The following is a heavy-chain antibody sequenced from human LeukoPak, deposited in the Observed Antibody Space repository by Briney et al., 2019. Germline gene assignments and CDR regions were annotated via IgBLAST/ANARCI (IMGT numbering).Heavy chain of an antibody. Sequence: GRSLRLSCAASGFTFSSYAMSWVRQAPGKGLEWVSAISGSGGSTYYADSVKGRFTISRDNSKNTLYLQMNSLRAEDTAVYYCGKKKADYYGSGSYYSDGFDIWGQGTKVTGFS. CDR3: GKKKADYYGSGSYYSDGFDI. CDR1: GFTFSSYA. CDR2: ISGSGGST. J-gene: IGHJ3*02. V-gene: IGHV3-23*01. D-gene: IGHD3-10*01.